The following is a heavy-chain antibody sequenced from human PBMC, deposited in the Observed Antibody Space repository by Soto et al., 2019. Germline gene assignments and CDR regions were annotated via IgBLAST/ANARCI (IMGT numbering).Heavy chain of an antibody. V-gene: IGHV4-34*01. J-gene: IGHJ4*02. D-gene: IGHD2-8*02. CDR3: ARDKITGLFDY. Sequence: QVQLQQWGAGLLKPSETLSLTCAVYGGSFSGYYWTWIRQPPGTVLDGIGEINHSGSTNYNPSLKSRVTISVDTSKNQFSLKLTSVTAADTAMYYCARDKITGLFDYWGQGTLVTVSS. CDR2: INHSGST. CDR1: GGSFSGYY.